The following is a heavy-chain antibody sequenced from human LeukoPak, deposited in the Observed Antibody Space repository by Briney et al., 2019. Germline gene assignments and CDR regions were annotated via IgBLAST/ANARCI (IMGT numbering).Heavy chain of an antibody. D-gene: IGHD4-17*01. Sequence: ASVKVSCKASGGTFSNNAITWVRQAPGQGLEWMGGIIPIFGTANYAQKFQGRVTITADKSTSTAYMELSSLRSEDTAVYYCASCSVDYGDYGGHSYYYYMDVWGKGTTVTVSS. CDR3: ASCSVDYGDYGGHSYYYYMDV. CDR2: IIPIFGTA. V-gene: IGHV1-69*06. J-gene: IGHJ6*03. CDR1: GGTFSNNA.